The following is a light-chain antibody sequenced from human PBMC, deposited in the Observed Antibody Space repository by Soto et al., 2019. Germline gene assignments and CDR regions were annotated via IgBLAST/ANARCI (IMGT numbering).Light chain of an antibody. CDR3: GSWDSSLSAYV. CDR1: GSNIGGNS. Sequence: QAVVTQPPSVSAAPGQRVTISCSGSGSNIGGNSVSWYQQLPGTAPKLLIYDDDKRPSGIPDRFSGSKSGTSATLGITGFQTGDEADHYCGSWDSSLSAYVFGTGTKLTVL. CDR2: DDD. J-gene: IGLJ1*01. V-gene: IGLV1-51*01.